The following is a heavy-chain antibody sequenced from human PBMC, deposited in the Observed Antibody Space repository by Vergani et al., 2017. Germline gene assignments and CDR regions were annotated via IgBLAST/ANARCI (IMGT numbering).Heavy chain of an antibody. CDR2: IDHTGRP. D-gene: IGHD3-22*01. Sequence: QVQLQQWGGGLLKPSETLSLTCVVNGGSFTSYHWTWIRQSPGEGLEWVGDIDHTGRPDYNPSLKSRLTMSVDKSRNQFSLTLNSVTATDTAIYFCARDGTDIFVSSSDYSHLLYYWGQGILVTVSS. V-gene: IGHV4-34*01. J-gene: IGHJ4*02. CDR3: ARDGTDIFVSSSDYSHLLYY. CDR1: GGSFTSYH.